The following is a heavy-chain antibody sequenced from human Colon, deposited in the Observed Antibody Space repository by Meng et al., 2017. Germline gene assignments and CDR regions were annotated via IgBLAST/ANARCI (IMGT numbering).Heavy chain of an antibody. D-gene: IGHD3-22*01. V-gene: IGHV3-74*01. CDR1: GFTFSDSW. CDR2: INRDGSSA. CDR3: ARGPTGLYSSDY. J-gene: IGHJ4*02. Sequence: GESLKISCATSGFTFSDSWMHWVRQGPGKGLVWVSRINRDGSSANYADSVKGRFTISRDNAKNTVFLQMNSLRGEDTAVYYCARGPTGLYSSDYWGQGTLVTVAS.